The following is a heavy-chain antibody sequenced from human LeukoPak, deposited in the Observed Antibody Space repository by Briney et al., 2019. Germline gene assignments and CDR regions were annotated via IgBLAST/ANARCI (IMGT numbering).Heavy chain of an antibody. Sequence: ASVKVSCKASGYTFTGYFIHWVRQAPGQGLEWMGWINANSGATVYAQNFKGRVTMTRDTSISTAYMELSRLRSDDTAVYYCARTQEAGYNSGLYDSYSYSYMDVWGKGTTVTISS. J-gene: IGHJ6*03. CDR1: GYTFTGYF. D-gene: IGHD6-19*01. CDR2: INANSGAT. V-gene: IGHV1-2*02. CDR3: ARTQEAGYNSGLYDSYSYSYMDV.